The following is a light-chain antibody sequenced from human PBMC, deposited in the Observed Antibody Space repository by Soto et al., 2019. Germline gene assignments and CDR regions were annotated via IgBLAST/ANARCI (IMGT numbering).Light chain of an antibody. CDR1: QDISTY. V-gene: IGKV1-17*03. Sequence: DIQMTQSPSAMSASVGDRVTITCRASQDISTYLAWFQQKPGKVPRRLIYSASTLPSGVPSRFSGIGSGKEFTLTISSLQPEDFATYYCLQYNTYPFTFGPGTKVDV. CDR2: SAS. CDR3: LQYNTYPFT. J-gene: IGKJ3*01.